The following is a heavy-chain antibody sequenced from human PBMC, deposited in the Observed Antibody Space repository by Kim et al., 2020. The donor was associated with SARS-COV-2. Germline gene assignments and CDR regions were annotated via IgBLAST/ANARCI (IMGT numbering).Heavy chain of an antibody. J-gene: IGHJ4*02. V-gene: IGHV4-31*02. Sequence: TSSSPSLKSRVTISVETSKNQFSLKLSSVTAAETAVYYCAGIGTALYFDYWGQGTLVTVSS. CDR3: AGIGTALYFDY. D-gene: IGHD1-26*01. CDR2: T.